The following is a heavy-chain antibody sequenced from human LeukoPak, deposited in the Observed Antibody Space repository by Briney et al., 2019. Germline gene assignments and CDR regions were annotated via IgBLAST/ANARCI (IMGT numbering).Heavy chain of an antibody. J-gene: IGHJ4*02. CDR3: ASPLDILTGYYMGDDY. CDR1: GFTFSSYA. CDR2: TSGSGGST. D-gene: IGHD3-9*01. V-gene: IGHV3-23*01. Sequence: PGGSLRLSCAASGFTFSSYAMSWVRQAPGKGLEWVSATSGSGGSTYYADSVKGRFTISRDNSKNTLYLQMNSLRAEDTAVSYCASPLDILTGYYMGDDYWGQGTLVTVSS.